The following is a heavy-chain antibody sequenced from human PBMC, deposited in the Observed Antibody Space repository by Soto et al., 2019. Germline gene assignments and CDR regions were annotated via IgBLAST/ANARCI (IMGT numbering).Heavy chain of an antibody. CDR2: IYYSGST. CDR1: GGSISSGGYY. J-gene: IGHJ6*02. V-gene: IGHV4-31*03. D-gene: IGHD4-4*01. Sequence: QVHLQESGPGLVKPSQTLSLTCTVSGGSISSGGYYWSWIRQHPGKGLEWIGYIYYSGSTSYNPCLKLRVTISVDTTKNQFSTKLSSVTAADTAVYVCARGPYSKIPRYHYYGMDVWGQGTTVTVSS. CDR3: ARGPYSKIPRYHYYGMDV.